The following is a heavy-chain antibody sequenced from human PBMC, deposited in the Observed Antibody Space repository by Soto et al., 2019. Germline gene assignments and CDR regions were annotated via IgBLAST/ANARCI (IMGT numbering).Heavy chain of an antibody. J-gene: IGHJ5*02. CDR2: IYHSGST. Sequence: SETLSLTCTVSGGSISNYSWSWVRQPPGKGLEWIGYIYHSGSTNYNPSLKSRVTISVDRSKNQFSLKLSSVTAADTAVYYCARVPSPWGQGTLVTVSS. CDR1: GGSISNYS. CDR3: ARVPSP. V-gene: IGHV4-59*12.